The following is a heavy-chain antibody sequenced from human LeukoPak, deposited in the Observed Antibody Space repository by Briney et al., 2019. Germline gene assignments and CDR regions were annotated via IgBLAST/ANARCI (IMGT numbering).Heavy chain of an antibody. CDR3: ARDLRKYSGYGPGFDP. CDR2: ISGSGGST. Sequence: PGGTLRLSCAASEFSFKNYGMSWVRQAPGKGLEWVSAISGSGGSTYYADSVKGRFTISRDNSKNTLYLQMNSLRDEDTAVYYCARDLRKYSGYGPGFDPWGQGTLVTVSS. D-gene: IGHD5-12*01. V-gene: IGHV3-23*01. CDR1: EFSFKNYG. J-gene: IGHJ5*02.